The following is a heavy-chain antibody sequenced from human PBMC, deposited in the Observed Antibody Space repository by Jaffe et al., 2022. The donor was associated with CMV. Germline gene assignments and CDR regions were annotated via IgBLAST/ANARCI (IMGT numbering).Heavy chain of an antibody. Sequence: QVQLVQSGAEVKKPGASVKVSCKASGYTFTVYYMHWVRQAPGQGLEWMGWVNPNNGDTAYAQRFQGRVTMTRDTSISTAYMELSDLRSDDTAVYYCARDLEWATGLTPFDPWGQGSLVTVSS. CDR2: VNPNNGDT. J-gene: IGHJ5*02. CDR3: ARDLEWATGLTPFDP. V-gene: IGHV1-2*02. D-gene: IGHD5-12*01. CDR1: GYTFTVYY.